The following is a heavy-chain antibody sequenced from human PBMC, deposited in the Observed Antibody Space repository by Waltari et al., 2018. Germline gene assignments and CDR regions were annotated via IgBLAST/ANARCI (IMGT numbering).Heavy chain of an antibody. D-gene: IGHD5-12*01. CDR3: ARMRRRWLQLRDAFDI. J-gene: IGHJ3*02. CDR1: GGSFSGYY. Sequence: QLQLQESGPGLVKPSETLSLTCAVYGGSFSGYYWSWIRQPPGKGLEWIGEINHSGSTNYNPSLKSRVTISVDTSKNQFSLKLSSVTAADTAVYYCARMRRRWLQLRDAFDIWGQGTMVTVSS. CDR2: INHSGST. V-gene: IGHV4-34*01.